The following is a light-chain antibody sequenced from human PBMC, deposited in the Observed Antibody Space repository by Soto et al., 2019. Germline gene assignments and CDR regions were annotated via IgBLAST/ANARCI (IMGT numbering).Light chain of an antibody. CDR3: SSYTSSSSYV. J-gene: IGLJ1*01. Sequence: LAPPAPVFWVPGQSIPISLPWNPRDVGGYNYVSWYQQHPGKAPKLIIYDVSNRPSGVSNRFSGSKSGNTASLTISGLQAEDEADYYCSSYTSSSSYVFGTGTKVTVL. CDR2: DVS. CDR1: RDVGGYNY. V-gene: IGLV2-14*01.